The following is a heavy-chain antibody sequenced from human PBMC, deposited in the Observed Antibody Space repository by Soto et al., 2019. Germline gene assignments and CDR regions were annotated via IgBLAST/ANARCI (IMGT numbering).Heavy chain of an antibody. J-gene: IGHJ5*02. Sequence: VKLVESGGGVVQPGRSLRLSCAASGFTFSSYGMHWVRQAPGKGLEWVAVISPDGSNKDYAASVKGRCTISRDNSKTTLYMQMTSRRVEATGVDNWAKPGARLRWPPFDPWGHGTRVCVSS. CDR1: GFTFSSYG. V-gene: IGHV3-30*18. D-gene: IGHD2-21*01. CDR3: AKPGARLRWPPFDP. CDR2: ISPDGSNK.